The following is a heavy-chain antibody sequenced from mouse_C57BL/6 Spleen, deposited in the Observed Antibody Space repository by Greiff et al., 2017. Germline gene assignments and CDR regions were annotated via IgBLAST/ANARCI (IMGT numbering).Heavy chain of an antibody. CDR1: GYTFTSYW. Sequence: QVQLQQPGAELVKPGASVKLSCKASGYTFTSYWMQWVKQRPGQGLEWIGEIDPSDSYTNYNQKFKGKATLTVDTSSSTAYMQLSSLTSEDSAVYYCARFITTVVAYYFDYWGKGTTLTVSS. V-gene: IGHV1-50*01. CDR2: IDPSDSYT. J-gene: IGHJ2*01. CDR3: ARFITTVVAYYFDY. D-gene: IGHD1-1*01.